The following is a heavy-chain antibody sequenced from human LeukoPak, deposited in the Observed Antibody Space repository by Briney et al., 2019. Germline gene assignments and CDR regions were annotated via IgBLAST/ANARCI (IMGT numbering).Heavy chain of an antibody. CDR3: ARQVDTAGVYFDY. CDR1: GYSFTSYW. D-gene: IGHD5-18*01. V-gene: IGHV5-51*01. Sequence: GESLKISCKGSGYSFTSYWIGWVRQMPGKGREWMGIIYPGDSDTRYSPSFQGQVTISADKSISTAYLQWSSLKASDTAMYYCARQVDTAGVYFDYWGQGTLVTVSS. J-gene: IGHJ4*02. CDR2: IYPGDSDT.